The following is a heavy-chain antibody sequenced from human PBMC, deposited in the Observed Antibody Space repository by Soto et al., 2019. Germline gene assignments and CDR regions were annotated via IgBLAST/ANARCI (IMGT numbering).Heavy chain of an antibody. V-gene: IGHV1-18*01. CDR1: GYTFGHFY. Sequence: ASVKVSCKASGYTFGHFYITWVRQAPGQGLEWMGAISPHNRNTNYAEKFRGRVTMTTDTSTTTAYMELRSLRSDDTAVYYCARDEGGYDILTGYYKAHNFDQWGQGALVTVYS. D-gene: IGHD3-9*01. CDR3: ARDEGGYDILTGYYKAHNFDQ. J-gene: IGHJ4*02. CDR2: ISPHNRNT.